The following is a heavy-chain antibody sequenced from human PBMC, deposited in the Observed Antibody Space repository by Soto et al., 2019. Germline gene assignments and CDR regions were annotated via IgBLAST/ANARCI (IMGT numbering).Heavy chain of an antibody. CDR1: GGTFSSYA. D-gene: IGHD1-26*01. CDR2: IIPIFGTA. Sequence: SVKVSCKASGGTFSSYAISWVRQAPGQGREWMGGIIPIFGTANYAQKFQGRVTITADESTSTAYMELSSLRSEDTAVYYCARDLTVGATSLIYYYYYGMDVWGQGXTVTVSS. CDR3: ARDLTVGATSLIYYYYYGMDV. V-gene: IGHV1-69*13. J-gene: IGHJ6*02.